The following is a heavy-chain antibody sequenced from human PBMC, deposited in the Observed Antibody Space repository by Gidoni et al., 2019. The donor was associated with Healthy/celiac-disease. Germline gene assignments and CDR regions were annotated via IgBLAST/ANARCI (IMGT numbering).Heavy chain of an antibody. V-gene: IGHV3-21*01. CDR1: GFTFSSYS. Sequence: EVQLVESGGGLVKPGGSLRLSCAASGFTFSSYSMNWVRRAPGKGLEWVSSMSSSSSYIYYADSVKGRFTISRDNAKNSLYLQMNSLRAEDTAVYYCARDGWELPHFDYWGQGTLVTVSS. CDR3: ARDGWELPHFDY. D-gene: IGHD1-26*01. J-gene: IGHJ4*02. CDR2: MSSSSSYI.